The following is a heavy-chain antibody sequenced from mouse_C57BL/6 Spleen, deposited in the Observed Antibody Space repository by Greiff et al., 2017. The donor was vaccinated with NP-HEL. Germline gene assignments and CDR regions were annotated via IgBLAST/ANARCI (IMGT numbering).Heavy chain of an antibody. Sequence: QVQLKESGPELVKPGASVKLSCKASGYTFTSYDINWVKQRPGQGLEWIGWIYPSDGSTKYNEKFKGKATLTVDTSSSTAYMELHSLTSEDSTVYFCARKEYDYGSSHLYYGYDGGYYFDYWGQGTTLTVSS. D-gene: IGHD2-2*01. CDR1: GYTFTSYD. CDR2: IYPSDGST. CDR3: ARKEYDYGSSHLYYGYDGGYYFDY. V-gene: IGHV1-85*01. J-gene: IGHJ2*01.